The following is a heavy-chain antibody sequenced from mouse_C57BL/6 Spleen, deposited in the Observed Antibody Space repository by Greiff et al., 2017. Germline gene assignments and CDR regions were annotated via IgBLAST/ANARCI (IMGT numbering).Heavy chain of an antibody. D-gene: IGHD2-14*01. CDR1: GFTFSSYA. CDR3: TRDGGTTGRFDY. CDR2: ISSGGDYT. Sequence: EVKLMESGEGLVKPGGSLKLSCAASGFTFSSYAMSWVRQTPEKRLEWVAYISSGGDYTYYADTVKGRFTISRDNARNTLYLQMSSLKSEDTAMYYCTRDGGTTGRFDYWGQGTTLTVSS. V-gene: IGHV5-9-1*02. J-gene: IGHJ2*01.